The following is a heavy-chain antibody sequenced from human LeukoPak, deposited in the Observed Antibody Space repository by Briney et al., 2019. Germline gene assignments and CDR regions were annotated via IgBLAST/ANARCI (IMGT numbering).Heavy chain of an antibody. Sequence: PSETLSLTCSVSGGSIRNSNYFWAWIRQPPGKGLEWIGVISYTGSAYYNPSLKSRVTISVDTSKNQFSLKLISVTAADTAVYYCARHVLRSNWFDPWGQGTLVTVSS. CDR3: ARHVLRSNWFDP. D-gene: IGHD5-12*01. CDR1: GGSIRNSNYF. V-gene: IGHV4-39*01. CDR2: ISYTGSA. J-gene: IGHJ5*02.